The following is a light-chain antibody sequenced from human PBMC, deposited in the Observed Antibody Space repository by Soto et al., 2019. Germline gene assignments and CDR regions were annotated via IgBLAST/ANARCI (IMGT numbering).Light chain of an antibody. J-gene: IGLJ3*02. Sequence: QSVLTQPPSVSGAPGQRVTISCTGSSSNIGAGYDVHWYQQLPGTAPKLLISGNSNRPSGVPDRFSGSKSGTSASLAITGLQAEDDADYYCQSYDSSLSGGVFGGGTKVTVL. CDR2: GNS. V-gene: IGLV1-40*01. CDR1: SSNIGAGYD. CDR3: QSYDSSLSGGV.